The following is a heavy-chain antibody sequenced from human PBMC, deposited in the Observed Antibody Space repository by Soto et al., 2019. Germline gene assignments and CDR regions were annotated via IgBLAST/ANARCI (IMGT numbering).Heavy chain of an antibody. J-gene: IGHJ6*02. Sequence: QVQLVESGGGVVQPGRSLRLSCAASGFTFSSYAMHWVRQAPGKGLEWVAVISYDGSNKYYADSVKGRFTISRDNSKNTLYLQMNSLRAEDTAVYYCSRRYSSYYYGMDVRGQGTTVTVSS. CDR1: GFTFSSYA. V-gene: IGHV3-30-3*01. CDR2: ISYDGSNK. CDR3: SRRYSSYYYGMDV. D-gene: IGHD6-19*01.